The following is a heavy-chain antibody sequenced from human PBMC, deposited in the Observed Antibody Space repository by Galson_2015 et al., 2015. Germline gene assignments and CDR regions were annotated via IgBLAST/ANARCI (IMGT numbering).Heavy chain of an antibody. D-gene: IGHD3-10*01. Sequence: SLRLSCAASGFTFSSYGMHWVCQAPGKGLEWVAVIWYDGSNKYYADSVKGRFAISRDNSKNTLYLQMNSLRAEDTAVYYCARAPYYYGSGSYYNLDVWGQGTTVTVSS. CDR3: ARAPYYYGSGSYYNLDV. J-gene: IGHJ6*02. CDR2: IWYDGSNK. CDR1: GFTFSSYG. V-gene: IGHV3-33*08.